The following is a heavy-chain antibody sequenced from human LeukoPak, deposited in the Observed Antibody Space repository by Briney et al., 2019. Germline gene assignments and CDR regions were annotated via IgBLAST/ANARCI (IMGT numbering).Heavy chain of an antibody. CDR1: GYTFTSYG. J-gene: IGHJ4*02. CDR3: ARDSHSSSWYVCLDY. Sequence: ASVKVSCKASGYTFTSYGISWVRQAPGQGLEWMGWSSAYNGNTNYAQKLQGRVTMTTDTSTSTAYMELRSLRSDDTAVYYCARDSHSSSWYVCLDYWGQGTLVTVSS. V-gene: IGHV1-18*01. CDR2: SSAYNGNT. D-gene: IGHD6-13*01.